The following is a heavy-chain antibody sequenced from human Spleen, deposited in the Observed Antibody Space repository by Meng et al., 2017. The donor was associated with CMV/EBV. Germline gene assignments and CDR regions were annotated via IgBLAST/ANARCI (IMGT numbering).Heavy chain of an antibody. CDR2: ISYDGNNK. V-gene: IGHV3-30*04. D-gene: IGHD2-2*01. CDR3: ARDRKTRLPPAYLDY. CDR1: GFTFSSYA. J-gene: IGHJ4*02. Sequence: GESLKISCAASGFTFSSYAMHWVRQAPAKGLEWVAVISYDGNNKYYPDSVKGRFTISRDNSKNTLYLQMNSLRAEDTALYYCARDRKTRLPPAYLDYWGQGTLVTVS.